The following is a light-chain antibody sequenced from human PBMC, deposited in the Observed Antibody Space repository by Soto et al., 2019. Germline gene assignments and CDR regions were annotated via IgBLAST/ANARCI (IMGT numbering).Light chain of an antibody. CDR3: SSYTSSGTLGV. Sequence: QSVLTQPASVSGSPGQSTTISCTGTSSDIGGYNYVSWYQHHPGKAPKLIIYDVSNRPSGVSNRFSGSKSGNTASLAVSGLQAEDEADYYCSSYTSSGTLGVFGTGTKVTVL. V-gene: IGLV2-14*03. CDR2: DVS. CDR1: SSDIGGYNY. J-gene: IGLJ1*01.